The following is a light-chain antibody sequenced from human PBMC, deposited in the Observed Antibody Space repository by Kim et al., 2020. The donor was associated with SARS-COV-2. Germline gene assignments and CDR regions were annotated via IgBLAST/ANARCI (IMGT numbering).Light chain of an antibody. J-gene: IGKJ4*01. Sequence: SPGERATPPCRASQSVSSNLVWYQQKPGQAPRLLIYGAATRATGIPARFSGSGSGTEFTLTISSLQSEDFAVYYCQQYNNWPRSTFGGGTKVDIK. CDR2: GAA. V-gene: IGKV3-15*01. CDR1: QSVSSN. CDR3: QQYNNWPRST.